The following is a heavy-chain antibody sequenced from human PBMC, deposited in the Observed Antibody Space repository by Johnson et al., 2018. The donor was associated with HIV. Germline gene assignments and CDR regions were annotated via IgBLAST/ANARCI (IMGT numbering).Heavy chain of an antibody. J-gene: IGHJ3*02. CDR2: ISYDGTTK. CDR1: GFTFSSYA. CDR3: ARDHRAYCGGDCYSDAVDI. D-gene: IGHD2-21*02. Sequence: QVQLVESGGGLVQPGGSLRLSCAASGFTFSSYAMHWVRQAPGKGLEWVAVISYDGTTKYYPDSVQGRFTISRDNSKNTLYLQMNGLRAEDTAVYYCARDHRAYCGGDCYSDAVDIWGQGTMVTVSS. V-gene: IGHV3-30*14.